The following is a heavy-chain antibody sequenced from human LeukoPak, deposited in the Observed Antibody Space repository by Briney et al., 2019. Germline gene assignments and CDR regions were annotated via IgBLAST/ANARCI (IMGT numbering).Heavy chain of an antibody. J-gene: IGHJ2*01. CDR2: INHSGST. V-gene: IGHV4-34*01. CDR1: GGSFSGYY. D-gene: IGHD2-2*01. Sequence: TTSETLSLTCAVYGGSFSGYYWSWIRQPPGKGLEWLGEINHSGSTNYNPSLKSRVTISVDTSKNQFSLKLSSVTAADTAVYYCARGIVVVPVAKEYFDLWGRGTLVTVSS. CDR3: ARGIVVVPVAKEYFDL.